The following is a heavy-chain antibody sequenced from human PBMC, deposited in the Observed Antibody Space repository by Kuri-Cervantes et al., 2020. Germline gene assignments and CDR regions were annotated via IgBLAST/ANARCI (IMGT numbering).Heavy chain of an antibody. V-gene: IGHV3-7*01. D-gene: IGHD3-3*01. CDR1: GFTFSSYW. CDR3: ARGRVLQFSDDFDY. J-gene: IGHJ4*02. Sequence: GESLKISCAASGFTFSSYWMSWVRQAPGKGLEWVANIKQDGSEKYYVDSVKGRFTISRDNAKNSLYLQMNSLRAEDTAVYYCARGRVLQFSDDFDYWGQGTLVTVSS. CDR2: IKQDGSEK.